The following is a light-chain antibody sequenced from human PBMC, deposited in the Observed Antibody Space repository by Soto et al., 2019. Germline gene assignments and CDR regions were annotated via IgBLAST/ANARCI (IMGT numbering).Light chain of an antibody. CDR3: QAWDTTTGVV. V-gene: IGLV3-1*01. Sequence: SSELTQPPSVSVSPGQTASITCSGDQLGDRYANWYQQKPGQSPLLVISLDTKRPSGIPERFSGSNSGNTATLTISATQAMDEADYYCQAWDTTTGVVFGGGTKLTVL. J-gene: IGLJ3*02. CDR1: QLGDRY. CDR2: LDT.